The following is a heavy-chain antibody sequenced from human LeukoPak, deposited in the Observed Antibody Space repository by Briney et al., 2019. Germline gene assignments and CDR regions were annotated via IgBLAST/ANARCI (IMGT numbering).Heavy chain of an antibody. CDR2: IYYSGST. J-gene: IGHJ3*02. CDR3: ATQLGITIFGVVTSIGDDAFDI. D-gene: IGHD3-3*01. Sequence: SETLSLTCTVSGGSISSSSYYWGWIRQPPGKGLEWIGSIYYSGSTYYNPSLKSRVTISVDTSKNQFSLKLSSVTAADTAVYYCATQLGITIFGVVTSIGDDAFDIWGQGTMVTVSS. CDR1: GGSISSSSYY. V-gene: IGHV4-39*01.